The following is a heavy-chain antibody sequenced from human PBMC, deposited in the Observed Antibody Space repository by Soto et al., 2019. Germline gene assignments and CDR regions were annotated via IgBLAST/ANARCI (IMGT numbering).Heavy chain of an antibody. CDR1: GFTFSSYA. J-gene: IGHJ4*02. CDR3: AEAPYWDIVVGSYRRCHFVF. Sequence: EVQLLESGGGLVQPGGSLRLSCAASGFTFSSYAMSWVRQAPGKGLEWVSTISGSGGSTYYADSVKGRFTISRDHYQNTLYLQMNSLRVEDTAVCHCAEAPYWDIVVGSYRRCHFVFWGQGTLVTVSS. D-gene: IGHD2-2*01. CDR2: ISGSGGST. V-gene: IGHV3-23*01.